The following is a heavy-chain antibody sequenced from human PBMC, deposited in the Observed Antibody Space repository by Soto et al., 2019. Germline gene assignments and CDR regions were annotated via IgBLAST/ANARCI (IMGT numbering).Heavy chain of an antibody. J-gene: IGHJ6*02. D-gene: IGHD4-17*01. V-gene: IGHV4-59*12. CDR2: IYNIGST. CDR3: ARDRFSGGYYGGLYYYYGMDV. CDR1: GGSISGYY. Sequence: KPSETLSLTCTVSGGSISGYYWSWLRQPPGKGLEWIGYIYNIGSTNYNPSLRSRVTMSIDTSQKQFSLKLSSVTAADTAVYYCARDRFSGGYYGGLYYYYGMDVWGQGTTVTVS.